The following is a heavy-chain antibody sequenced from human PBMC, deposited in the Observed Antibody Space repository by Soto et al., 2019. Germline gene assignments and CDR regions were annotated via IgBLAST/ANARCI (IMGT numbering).Heavy chain of an antibody. Sequence: QLQLEESGSGLVKPSQTLSLTCAVSGGSISSGGYSWSWIRQPPGKGLEWIGYIYYGSTYYNPSLKSRVNISVDRSKNQFSLKLSSVTAADTAVYYCARTPDIWGQGTMVTVSS. J-gene: IGHJ3*02. CDR3: ARTPDI. V-gene: IGHV4-30-2*01. CDR1: GGSISSGGYS. CDR2: IYYGST.